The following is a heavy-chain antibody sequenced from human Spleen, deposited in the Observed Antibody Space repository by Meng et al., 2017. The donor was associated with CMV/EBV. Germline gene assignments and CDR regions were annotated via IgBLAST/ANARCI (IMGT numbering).Heavy chain of an antibody. V-gene: IGHV3-30*02. CDR1: GFTFSNYG. Sequence: LSLTCAASGFTFSNYGMHWVRQAPGKGLDWVAFIRYDGSNKYYADSVKGRFTVSRDNSKNTLYLQMNSLRAEDTAVYYCAKDPIAYCGGDCYSCDYWGQGTLVTVSS. CDR2: IRYDGSNK. CDR3: AKDPIAYCGGDCYSCDY. D-gene: IGHD2-21*01. J-gene: IGHJ4*02.